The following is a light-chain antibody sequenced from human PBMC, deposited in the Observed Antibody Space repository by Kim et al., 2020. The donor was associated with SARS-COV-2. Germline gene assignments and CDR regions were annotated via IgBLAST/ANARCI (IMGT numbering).Light chain of an antibody. J-gene: IGKJ4*01. V-gene: IGKV3-15*01. CDR2: RSS. Sequence: EIVMTQSPATLSVSPGDRVTLSCRASQNIGTAVAWYQQRPGQAPRLLMSRSSARATGVPVRFTGGGSGTDFTLTISSLQSEDIVVYYCQQLPEWPPITFGGGTKLEI. CDR1: QNIGTA. CDR3: QQLPEWPPIT.